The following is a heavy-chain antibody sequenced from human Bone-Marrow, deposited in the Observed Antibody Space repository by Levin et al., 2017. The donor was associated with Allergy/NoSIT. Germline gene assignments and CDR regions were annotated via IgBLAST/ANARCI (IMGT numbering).Heavy chain of an antibody. Sequence: SETLSLTCNVSGASISSYYWTWIRQPPGKGLEWIGYIYKSGTTSYNPSLKSRVTISVDTSKQQVSLKVNSVTAADTAVYYCARGGVLGYCSSTNCYAGLDNWGQGTLVTVSS. V-gene: IGHV4-59*01. CDR3: ARGGVLGYCSSTNCYAGLDN. D-gene: IGHD2-2*01. CDR1: GASISSYY. J-gene: IGHJ4*02. CDR2: IYKSGTT.